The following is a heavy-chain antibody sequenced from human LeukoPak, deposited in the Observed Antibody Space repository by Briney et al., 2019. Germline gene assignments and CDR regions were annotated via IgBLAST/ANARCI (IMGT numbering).Heavy chain of an antibody. CDR1: GFTFKTHA. V-gene: IGHV3-23*01. D-gene: IGHD3-22*01. Sequence: GGSLRLSCAASGFTFKTHAMSWVRQAPGKGLEWVSRIDDSGVIKSYADSVKGRFTISRDNSKMTLTLQMNSLRAEDTAVYYCAKRLKRNYYYHYAMDVWGQGTTVTVSS. CDR2: IDDSGVIK. CDR3: AKRLKRNYYYHYAMDV. J-gene: IGHJ6*02.